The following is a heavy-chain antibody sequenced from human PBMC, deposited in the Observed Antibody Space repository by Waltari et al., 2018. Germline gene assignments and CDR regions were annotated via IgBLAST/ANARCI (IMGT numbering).Heavy chain of an antibody. CDR2: IDTTSTSI. Sequence: EVQLEESGGGMVKPGGSLRLSCAASGFMFSTFTVNLVRQAPGKGLVSFSFIDTTSTSIYPADAVKGRLTITRDNAKNSLYLQMNGLRVEDTGVYYCAREAGGYDYGGQGTLVTVSS. J-gene: IGHJ4*02. V-gene: IGHV3-21*02. CDR1: GFMFSTFT. CDR3: AREAGGYDY. D-gene: IGHD6-25*01.